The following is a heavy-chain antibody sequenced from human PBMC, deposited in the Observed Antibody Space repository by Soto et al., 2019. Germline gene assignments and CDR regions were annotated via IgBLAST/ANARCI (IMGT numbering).Heavy chain of an antibody. V-gene: IGHV2-70*13. Sequence: SGPTLLNPTQTLTLTCTFSGFSLSTSGMCVSWIRQPPGKALEWLALIDWDDDKYYSTSLKTRLTISKDTTKNQVVLTMTNMEPVDTATFYCARIRHGPRGISTWFDPWGQGTLVTVSS. CDR2: IDWDDDK. J-gene: IGHJ5*02. CDR3: ARIRHGPRGISTWFDP. D-gene: IGHD3-16*01. CDR1: GFSLSTSGMC.